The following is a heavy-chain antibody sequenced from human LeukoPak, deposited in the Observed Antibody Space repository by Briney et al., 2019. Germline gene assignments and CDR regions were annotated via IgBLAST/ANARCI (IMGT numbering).Heavy chain of an antibody. D-gene: IGHD6-13*01. CDR1: GFTFSSYW. V-gene: IGHV3-7*01. Sequence: GGSLRLSCAASGFTFSSYWMTWVRQAPGKGLEWVAKIKQDGSEKYYVDSVKGRFTIARDNAKNSLYLQMYSLRAEDTAVYYCALSRTLDYWGQGTLVTVSS. CDR3: ALSRTLDY. CDR2: IKQDGSEK. J-gene: IGHJ4*02.